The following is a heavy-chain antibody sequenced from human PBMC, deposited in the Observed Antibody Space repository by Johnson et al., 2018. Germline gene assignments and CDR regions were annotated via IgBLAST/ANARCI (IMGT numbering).Heavy chain of an antibody. CDR2: IGAAGDT. CDR3: AKDILVEGYYLYYMDV. CDR1: GFTFSTYD. J-gene: IGHJ6*03. V-gene: IGHV3-13*01. Sequence: QLVQSGGGLVQPGGSLRLSCAAYGFTFSTYDMHWVRQATGKGREWVSVIGAAGDTYYPDSVKGRFTNSRENAQNSLYLQMNSLKTWDTAWTYCAKDILVEGYYLYYMDVWGKGTTVTVSS. D-gene: IGHD3-9*01.